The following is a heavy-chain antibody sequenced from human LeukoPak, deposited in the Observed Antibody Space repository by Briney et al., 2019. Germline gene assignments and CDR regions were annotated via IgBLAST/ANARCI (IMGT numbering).Heavy chain of an antibody. Sequence: ASVKVSCKASGYTFTGYYMHWVRQAPGQGLEWMGRINPNSGGTNYAQKFQGRVTVTRDTSTSTVHMELSGLRSEDTAVYYCARDQEGFDYWGQGTLVTVSS. V-gene: IGHV1-2*06. J-gene: IGHJ4*02. CDR3: ARDQEGFDY. CDR2: INPNSGGT. CDR1: GYTFTGYY.